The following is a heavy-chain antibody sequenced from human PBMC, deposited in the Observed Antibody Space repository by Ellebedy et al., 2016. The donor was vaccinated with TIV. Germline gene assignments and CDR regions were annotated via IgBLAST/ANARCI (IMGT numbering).Heavy chain of an antibody. J-gene: IGHJ2*01. CDR2: MSPNSGNT. D-gene: IGHD4/OR15-4a*01. V-gene: IGHV1-8*01. CDR1: GYTFTTFD. CDR3: ARGDYGVTGYLDL. Sequence: ASVKVSCXASGYTFTTFDIHWVRQATGQGLEWMGWMSPNSGNTGYVQKFQGRVTMTRSTSRSTAYMELSNMTSEDTAVYYCARGDYGVTGYLDLWGRGTLVTVSS.